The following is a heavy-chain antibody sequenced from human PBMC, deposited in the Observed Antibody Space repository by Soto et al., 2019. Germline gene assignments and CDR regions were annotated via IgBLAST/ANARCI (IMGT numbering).Heavy chain of an antibody. V-gene: IGHV3-33*01. CDR1: GFTFSIYG. Sequence: GGALRLSCAASGFTFSIYGMHWVRQAPGKGLEWVAVIWYDGSNKYYADSVKGRFTISRDNSKNTLYLQMNSLRAEDTAVYYCARDRKYSSSSTSWYYYYGMDVWGQGTTVTVSS. CDR3: ARDRKYSSSSTSWYYYYGMDV. J-gene: IGHJ6*02. D-gene: IGHD6-6*01. CDR2: IWYDGSNK.